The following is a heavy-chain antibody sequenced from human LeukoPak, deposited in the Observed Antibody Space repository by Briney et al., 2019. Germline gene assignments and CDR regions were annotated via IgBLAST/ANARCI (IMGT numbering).Heavy chain of an antibody. CDR3: ATLTLTGIHGRGWFDY. CDR2: VSRDDGS. CDR1: GGSFSGYY. V-gene: IGHV4-34*01. J-gene: IGHJ4*02. Sequence: PSETLSLTCAVYGGSFSGYYWSWIRQPPGKGLEWIGTVSRDDGSHYNPSLRSRVTMSLDTSKHQISLKLTSVTAADTAIYYCATLTLTGIHGRGWFDYWGQGMLVTVSS. D-gene: IGHD3-10*01.